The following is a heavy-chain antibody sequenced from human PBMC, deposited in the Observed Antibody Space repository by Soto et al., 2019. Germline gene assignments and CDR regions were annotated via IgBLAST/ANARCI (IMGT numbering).Heavy chain of an antibody. J-gene: IGHJ4*02. Sequence: VQLLESGGGLVQPGGSLRLSCAASGFTFSNYAMSWVRQAPGKGLEWVSGIIDSGGSAYNADSVKGRFTISRDNAKSTLYLQMNSLRAEDTAVYYCAKDVSYGGKRPYYFDYWGQGTLVTVSS. V-gene: IGHV3-23*01. CDR3: AKDVSYGGKRPYYFDY. CDR1: GFTFSNYA. D-gene: IGHD4-17*01. CDR2: IIDSGGSA.